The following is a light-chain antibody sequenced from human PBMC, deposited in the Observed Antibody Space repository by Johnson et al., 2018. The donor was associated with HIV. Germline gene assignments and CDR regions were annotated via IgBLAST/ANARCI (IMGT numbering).Light chain of an antibody. CDR1: SSNIGRNY. CDR2: DNN. V-gene: IGLV1-51*01. J-gene: IGLJ1*01. CDR3: GTWDSSLSAYV. Sequence: QSVLTQPPSVSAAPGQKVTISCSGSSSNIGRNYVSWYQQLPGTAPKLLIFDNNKRPSGIPDRFSASKSGTSATLGITGLQTGDEADYYCGTWDSSLSAYVFGNGTKVTVL.